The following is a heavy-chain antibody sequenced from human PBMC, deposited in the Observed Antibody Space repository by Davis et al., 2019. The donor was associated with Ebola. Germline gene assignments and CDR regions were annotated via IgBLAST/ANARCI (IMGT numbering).Heavy chain of an antibody. CDR3: ARRGIASDY. J-gene: IGHJ4*02. V-gene: IGHV3-23*01. D-gene: IGHD2-21*01. CDR2: ISGSGGSST. CDR1: GFTFSSYA. Sequence: GGSLRLSCAASGFTFSSYALTWVRQAPGKGLEWVSSISGSGGSSTYYADSVKGRFTISRDNAKNSLYLQMNSLRAEDTAVYYCARRGIASDYWGQGTLVTVSS.